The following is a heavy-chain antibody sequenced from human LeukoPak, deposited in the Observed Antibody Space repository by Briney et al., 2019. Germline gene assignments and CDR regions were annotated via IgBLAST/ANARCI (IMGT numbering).Heavy chain of an antibody. J-gene: IGHJ4*02. V-gene: IGHV4-4*07. CDR3: AGGQQWLAFDF. D-gene: IGHD6-19*01. Sequence: SETLSLTCSVSGDSITYFYWSWIRQAAGKGLEWIGRVSSSGSTDYNASLKSRVTMSVDTSKNQLSLKVISVTAADTAVYYCAGGQQWLAFDFWGQGTLVTVSS. CDR1: GDSITYFY. CDR2: VSSSGST.